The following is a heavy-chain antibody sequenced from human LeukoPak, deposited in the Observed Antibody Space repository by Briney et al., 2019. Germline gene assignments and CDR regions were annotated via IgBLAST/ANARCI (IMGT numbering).Heavy chain of an antibody. CDR3: AKEPSYCTNGVCYSRVFDR. CDR1: GFTFSSYA. Sequence: GGSLRLSCAASGFTFSSYAMHWVRQAPGKGLEWVAVISYDGSNKYYADSVKGRFTISRDNSKNTLYLQMNSLRAEETAVYYCAKEPSYCTNGVCYSRVFDRWGQGTLVTVSS. V-gene: IGHV3-30*04. J-gene: IGHJ5*02. D-gene: IGHD2-8*01. CDR2: ISYDGSNK.